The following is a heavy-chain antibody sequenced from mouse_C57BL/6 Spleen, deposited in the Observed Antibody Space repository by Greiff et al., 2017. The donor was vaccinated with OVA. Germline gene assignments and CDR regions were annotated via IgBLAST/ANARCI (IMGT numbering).Heavy chain of an antibody. Sequence: EVQLQQSGPGLVKPSQSLSLTCSVTGYSITSGYYWNWIRQFPGNKLEWMGYISYDGSNNYNPSLKNRISITRDTSKNQFFLKLNAVTTEETATYYCERDWDVGFAYWGQGTLVTVSA. D-gene: IGHD4-1*01. CDR2: ISYDGSN. CDR1: GYSITSGYY. J-gene: IGHJ3*01. V-gene: IGHV3-6*01. CDR3: ERDWDVGFAY.